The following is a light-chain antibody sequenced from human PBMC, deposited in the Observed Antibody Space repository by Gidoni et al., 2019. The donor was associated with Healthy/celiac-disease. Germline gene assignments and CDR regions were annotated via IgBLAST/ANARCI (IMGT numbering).Light chain of an antibody. CDR1: QSLLHSNGYTN. CDR3: RQAIQTTLYT. CDR2: LGS. V-gene: IGKV2-28*01. Sequence: DLVMPHSPLSLPVPPGEPASLSCRSSQSLLHSNGYTNLAWYLQKPGQDPQLLLSLGSNRAAGVADRCSGSGAGTDVTLKISRGEAEDVGVYYCRQAIQTTLYTFGQGTKLEIK. J-gene: IGKJ2*01.